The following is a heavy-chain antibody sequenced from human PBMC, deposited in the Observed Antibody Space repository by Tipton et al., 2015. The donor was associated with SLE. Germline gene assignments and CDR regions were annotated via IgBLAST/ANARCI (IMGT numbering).Heavy chain of an antibody. CDR1: GGSFSGYY. V-gene: IGHV4-34*01. Sequence: TLSLTCAVYGGSFSGYYWSWIRQPPGKGLEWIGEINHSGSTKYNPSLKSRVTISVDTSKNQFSLKLSSVTAADTAVYYCARVTTMVRGVIDYWGQGTLVTVSS. J-gene: IGHJ4*02. CDR2: INHSGST. D-gene: IGHD3-10*01. CDR3: ARVTTMVRGVIDY.